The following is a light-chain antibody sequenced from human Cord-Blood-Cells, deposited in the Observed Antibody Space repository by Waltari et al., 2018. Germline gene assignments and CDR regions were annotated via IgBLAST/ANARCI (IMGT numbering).Light chain of an antibody. V-gene: IGLV2-23*01. CDR2: EGS. Sequence: QSALTQPASVSGSPGQSIAISCTGTSIDVGIFTRVSWYQQHPGKAPKLMIYEGSKRPSGVSNRFSGSKSGNTASLTISGLQAEDEADYYCCSYAGSSTYVFGTGTKVTVL. J-gene: IGLJ1*01. CDR1: SIDVGIFTR. CDR3: CSYAGSSTYV.